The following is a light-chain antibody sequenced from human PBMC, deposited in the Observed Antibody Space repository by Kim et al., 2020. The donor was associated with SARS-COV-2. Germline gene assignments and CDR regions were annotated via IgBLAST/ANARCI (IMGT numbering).Light chain of an antibody. CDR3: QAWDSSTAV. Sequence: VAPGQTASITCSGAKLGDKYAFWYQQKPSQSPVLVIYQHTKRPSGISQRFSGSSSGNTATLTISPAQTVDEADYYCQAWDSSTAVFGGGTQLTVL. CDR1: KLGDKY. J-gene: IGLJ3*02. CDR2: QHT. V-gene: IGLV3-1*01.